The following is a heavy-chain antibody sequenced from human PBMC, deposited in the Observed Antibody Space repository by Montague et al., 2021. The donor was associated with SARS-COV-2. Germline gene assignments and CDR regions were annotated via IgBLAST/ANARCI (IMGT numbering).Heavy chain of an antibody. CDR2: IWYDGSNK. CDR3: ARDRVRAAAGTRYYFDY. J-gene: IGHJ4*02. CDR1: GFTFSSYG. D-gene: IGHD6-13*01. Sequence: SLRLSCAASGFTFSSYGMHWVRQAPGKGLEWVAVIWYDGSNKDYADSVKGRFTISRDNSKNTLYLQMNSLRAEDTAVYYCARDRVRAAAGTRYYFDYWGQGTLVTVSS. V-gene: IGHV3-33*01.